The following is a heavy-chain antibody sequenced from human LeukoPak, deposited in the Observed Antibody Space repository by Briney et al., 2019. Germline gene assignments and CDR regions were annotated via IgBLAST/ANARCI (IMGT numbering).Heavy chain of an antibody. CDR1: GSTFSSYW. CDR2: INPDGSTT. D-gene: IGHD6-6*01. CDR3: ARDSEESSSDY. V-gene: IGHV3-74*01. J-gene: IGHJ4*02. Sequence: GGSLRLSCAASGSTFSSYWMHWVRQAPGKGLVWVSRINPDGSTTSYAASVKGRFTISRDNAKNSLYLQMNSLRAEDTAVYYCARDSEESSSDYWGQGTLVTVSS.